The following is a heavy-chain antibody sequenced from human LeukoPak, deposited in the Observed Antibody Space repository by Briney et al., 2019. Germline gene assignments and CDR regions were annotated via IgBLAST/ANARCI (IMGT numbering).Heavy chain of an antibody. D-gene: IGHD5-18*01. Sequence: LSGGSLRLSCAASGFTFSNYWMHWVRQAPGKGLVWVSRINSDGSSTSYADSVKGRFTISRDNAKNTLYLQVNSLRVEDTAVYYCPRGGKYSYGHFDYWGQGTLVTVSS. V-gene: IGHV3-74*01. CDR3: PRGGKYSYGHFDY. CDR2: INSDGSST. CDR1: GFTFSNYW. J-gene: IGHJ4*02.